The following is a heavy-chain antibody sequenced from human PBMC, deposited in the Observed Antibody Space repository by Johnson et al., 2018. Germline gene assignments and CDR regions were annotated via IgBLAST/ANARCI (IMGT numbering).Heavy chain of an antibody. V-gene: IGHV3-49*05. CDR3: TRDRIVGATSGYFQR. Sequence: VQLVESGGGLVKPGRSLRLSCTASGFTFGDYAMSWFRQAPGKGLEWVGFIRSKAYGGTTEYAASVKGRFTISRDDSKSIAYLQMNSLKTEDTAGYYFTRDRIVGATSGYFQRWGQGTLVTVSS. CDR2: IRSKAYGGTT. J-gene: IGHJ1*01. D-gene: IGHD1-26*01. CDR1: GFTFGDYA.